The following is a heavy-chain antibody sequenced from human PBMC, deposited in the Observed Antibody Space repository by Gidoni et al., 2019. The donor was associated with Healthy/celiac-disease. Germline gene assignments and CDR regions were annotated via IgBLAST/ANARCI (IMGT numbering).Heavy chain of an antibody. J-gene: IGHJ4*02. Sequence: QVHLQQWGAGLLKPSENLSLTCALYGGYFSGYYWSWIRQPPGKGLEVIGEINHSGSTNSNPALKSRVTISVDTSKNQFSLKLCSVTAADTAVYYCARTRTMVRGVIDYWGQGTLVTVSS. CDR1: GGYFSGYY. CDR2: INHSGST. CDR3: ARTRTMVRGVIDY. D-gene: IGHD3-10*01. V-gene: IGHV4-34*01.